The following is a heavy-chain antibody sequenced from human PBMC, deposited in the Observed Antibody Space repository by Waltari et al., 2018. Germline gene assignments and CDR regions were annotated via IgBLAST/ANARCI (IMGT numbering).Heavy chain of an antibody. D-gene: IGHD3-16*01. CDR1: GDSVATVGSY. CDR3: ARGDYSGKPHPLDY. Sequence: QVHLQESGPRLVKPSQTLSLTCSVSGDSVATVGSYWTWIRQYPGKGLEWIGYIFYTGSTYYTPPLRSRVSISLDRSENQVSLKLTSVTAADTAVYYCARGDYSGKPHPLDYWGQGTLVSVSS. CDR2: IFYTGST. J-gene: IGHJ4*02. V-gene: IGHV4-31*03.